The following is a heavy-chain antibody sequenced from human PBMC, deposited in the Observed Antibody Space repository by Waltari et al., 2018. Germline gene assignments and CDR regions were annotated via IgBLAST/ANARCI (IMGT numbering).Heavy chain of an antibody. J-gene: IGHJ5*02. D-gene: IGHD3-10*01. CDR2: IIPIFGTA. CDR3: ASRFRESTLGDNWFDP. V-gene: IGHV1-69*05. CDR1: GGTFSSYA. Sequence: HVQLVQSGAEVKKPGSSVKVSCKASGGTFSSYAISWVRQAPGQGLEWMGGIIPIFGTANYEQKFQGRVTITTDESTSTAYMELSSLRSEDTAVYYCASRFRESTLGDNWFDPWGQGTLVTVSS.